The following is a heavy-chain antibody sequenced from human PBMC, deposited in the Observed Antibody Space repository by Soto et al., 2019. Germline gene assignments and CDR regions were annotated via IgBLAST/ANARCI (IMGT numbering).Heavy chain of an antibody. Sequence: GESLKISCEASGYTFTNYWIGWVRQMPGTGLEWMGIIYPRDSDTRYSPSFQDQVTMSVDKSIGTAYLQWSSLKASDTAMYYCARHGARRGYYYGMDVWGQGTTVTVSS. D-gene: IGHD3-16*01. V-gene: IGHV5-51*01. CDR2: IYPRDSDT. CDR1: GYTFTNYW. CDR3: ARHGARRGYYYGMDV. J-gene: IGHJ6*02.